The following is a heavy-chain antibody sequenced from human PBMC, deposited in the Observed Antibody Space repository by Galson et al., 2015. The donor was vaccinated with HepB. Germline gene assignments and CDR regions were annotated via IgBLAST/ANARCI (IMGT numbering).Heavy chain of an antibody. V-gene: IGHV4-4*07. CDR2: IYSSGYT. Sequence: ETLSLTCTVSGLSITNDYWMWIRQPAGKGLEWIGQIYSSGYTNYNPSLKSRVTMSMDTSNAQISMKLTSVTAADTAVYYCASPGGYWGQGTLVIVSS. CDR3: ASPGGY. J-gene: IGHJ4*02. CDR1: GLSITNDY. D-gene: IGHD1-26*01.